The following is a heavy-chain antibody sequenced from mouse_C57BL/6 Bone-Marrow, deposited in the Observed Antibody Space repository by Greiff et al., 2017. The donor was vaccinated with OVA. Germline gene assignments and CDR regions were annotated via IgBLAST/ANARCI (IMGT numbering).Heavy chain of an antibody. V-gene: IGHV10-1*01. CDR3: GTLYYGMDY. CDR2: ISSKSNNYAT. CDR1: GFSFTTYA. J-gene: IGHJ4*01. Sequence: EVKLVEPGGGLVQPKGSLKLSCAASGFSFTTYAMNWVRQAPGKGLEWVARISSKSNNYATYYADSVKDRFTISRDDSESMLYLQMNNLKTEDTAMYYWGTLYYGMDYWGQGTSVTVSA.